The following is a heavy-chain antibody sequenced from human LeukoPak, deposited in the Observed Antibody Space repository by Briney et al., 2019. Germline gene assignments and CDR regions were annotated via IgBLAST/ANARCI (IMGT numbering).Heavy chain of an antibody. Sequence: SVKVSCEASGGTFSSYAISWVRQAPGQGLEWMGGIIPIFGTANYAQKFQGRVTITTDESTSTAYMELSSLRSEDTAVYYCARDLAGPSRLWGQGTLVTVSS. CDR3: ARDLAGPSRL. CDR2: IIPIFGTA. J-gene: IGHJ4*02. V-gene: IGHV1-69*05. CDR1: GGTFSSYA.